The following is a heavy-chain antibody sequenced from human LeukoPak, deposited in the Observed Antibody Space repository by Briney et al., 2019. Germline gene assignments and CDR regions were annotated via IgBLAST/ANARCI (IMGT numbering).Heavy chain of an antibody. V-gene: IGHV5-51*01. J-gene: IGHJ4*02. Sequence: PGESLKISCKGSGYSFTNYWIGWVRQMPGKGLEWMGIIYPGDSDTRYSPSFQGQVTISADTSISTAYLQWSSLKASDTAMYYCARGGEMTTIRFPNSDFDYWGQGTLVTVSS. D-gene: IGHD5-24*01. CDR2: IYPGDSDT. CDR1: GYSFTNYW. CDR3: ARGGEMTTIRFPNSDFDY.